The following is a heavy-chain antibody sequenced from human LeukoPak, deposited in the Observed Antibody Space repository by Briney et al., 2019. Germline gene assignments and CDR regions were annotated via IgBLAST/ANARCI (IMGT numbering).Heavy chain of an antibody. J-gene: IGHJ6*02. Sequence: YYADSVKGRFTISRDNSKNTLYLQMNSLRAEDTAVYYCAKDMGDSSSWYAGVYYYYYGMDVWGQGTTVTVSS. CDR3: AKDMGDSSSWYAGVYYYYYGMDV. D-gene: IGHD6-13*01. V-gene: IGHV3-30-3*02.